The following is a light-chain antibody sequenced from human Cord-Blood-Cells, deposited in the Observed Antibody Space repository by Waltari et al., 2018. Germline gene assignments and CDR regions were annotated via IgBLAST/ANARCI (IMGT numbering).Light chain of an antibody. J-gene: IGLJ2*01. CDR2: QDR. V-gene: IGLV3-25*02. Sequence: SYELTQPTPVSVSPGQTARITCYGEAIPKPYAYWYQQKPGPAPVLVIYQDRERPSGIPERFSGSSSGTTVTLTISGVQAEDEADYYCQSADSSGTYVVFGGGPKLTVL. CDR1: AIPKPY. CDR3: QSADSSGTYVV.